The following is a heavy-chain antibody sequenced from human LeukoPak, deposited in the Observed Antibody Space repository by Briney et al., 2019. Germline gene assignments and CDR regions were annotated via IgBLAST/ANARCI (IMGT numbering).Heavy chain of an antibody. J-gene: IGHJ6*02. CDR3: ARRDWGYYYTMDV. D-gene: IGHD3/OR15-3a*01. CDR2: INHSGST. CDR1: GGSFSGYY. V-gene: IGHV4-34*01. Sequence: PSETLSLTCAVYGGSFSGYYWSWIRQPPGKGLEWIGEINHSGSTNYNPSLKSRVTISVDTSKNQFSLKLSSVTAADTAVYYCARRDWGYYYTMDVWGQGTTVTVSS.